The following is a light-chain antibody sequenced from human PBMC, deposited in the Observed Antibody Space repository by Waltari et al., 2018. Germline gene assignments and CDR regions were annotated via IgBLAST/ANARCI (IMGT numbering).Light chain of an antibody. CDR2: AAS. V-gene: IGKV1-39*01. Sequence: DIQMTQSPSSLSASVGDRVTITCRASQSISSYLNWYQQKPGKAPKLLIYAASSLQSGVPSRFSGSGSGTEFTLTISSLQPEYFATYYCQQSYSTPPRTFGQGTKVEIK. CDR1: QSISSY. J-gene: IGKJ1*01. CDR3: QQSYSTPPRT.